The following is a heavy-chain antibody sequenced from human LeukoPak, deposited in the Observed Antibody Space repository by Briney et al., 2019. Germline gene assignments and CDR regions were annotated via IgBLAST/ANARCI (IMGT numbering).Heavy chain of an antibody. CDR3: ARSPLNRGYFDY. J-gene: IGHJ4*02. D-gene: IGHD3-10*01. CDR1: GGSISSGGYC. Sequence: SQTLSLTCTVSGGSISSGGYCWSWIRQHPGKGLEWIGYIYYSGSTYYNPSLKSRVTISVDTSKNQFSLKLSSVTAADTAVYYCARSPLNRGYFDYWGQGTLVTVSS. V-gene: IGHV4-31*03. CDR2: IYYSGST.